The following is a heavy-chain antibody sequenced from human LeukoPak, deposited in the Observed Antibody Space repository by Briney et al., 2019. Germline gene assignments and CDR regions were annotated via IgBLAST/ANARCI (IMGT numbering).Heavy chain of an antibody. J-gene: IGHJ4*02. Sequence: AAVKVSCQASGYTFTDYYINWVRQAPGQGPEWMGWFNPNSGGTNYAQKLQGRVTMTRDTSISTAYMELSRLTSDDTALYYCGRDPIAAAGFVDYWGQGTLVTVSS. CDR2: FNPNSGGT. V-gene: IGHV1-2*02. CDR3: GRDPIAAAGFVDY. CDR1: GYTFTDYY. D-gene: IGHD6-13*01.